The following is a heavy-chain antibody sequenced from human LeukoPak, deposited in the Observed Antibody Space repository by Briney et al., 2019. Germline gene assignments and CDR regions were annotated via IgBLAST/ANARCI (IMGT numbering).Heavy chain of an antibody. V-gene: IGHV1-2*02. J-gene: IGHJ3*02. Sequence: ASVKVSFKASGYTFSAYFIHWVRQAPGQGLEWMGWISPNRSATNNAHKFQGRVTITRDRSVTTFYMELSRLRSDDTAVYYCARLNNYDYESNNSLGSEVFDIWGQGTMVTVSS. CDR3: ARLNNYDYESNNSLGSEVFDI. CDR1: GYTFSAYF. D-gene: IGHD3-22*01. CDR2: ISPNRSAT.